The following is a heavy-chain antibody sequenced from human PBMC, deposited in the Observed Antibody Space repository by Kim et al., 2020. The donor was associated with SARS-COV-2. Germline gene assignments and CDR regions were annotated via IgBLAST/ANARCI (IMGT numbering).Heavy chain of an antibody. CDR3: AREQGSGSYGFDY. J-gene: IGHJ4*02. V-gene: IGHV1-18*01. D-gene: IGHD3-10*01. Sequence: AQKLQGRVTMTTDTSTSTAYMELRSLRSDDTAVYYCAREQGSGSYGFDYWGQGTLVTVSS.